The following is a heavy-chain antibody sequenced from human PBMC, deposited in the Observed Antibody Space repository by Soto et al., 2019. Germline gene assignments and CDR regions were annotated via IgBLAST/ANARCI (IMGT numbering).Heavy chain of an antibody. CDR1: GYTFTGYQ. CDR3: ERGQYIVSPEN. J-gene: IGHJ4*02. Sequence: QVQLVQSGAEVKKPGASVKVSCKASGYTFTGYQMHWVRQAPGQGLEWMGWINPNSGGTNYAQKFQGRVTMTRDTSITTAYMEINRLTSDDTAVYYCERGQYIVSPENWGQGTLVSVSS. CDR2: INPNSGGT. V-gene: IGHV1-2*02. D-gene: IGHD2-21*01.